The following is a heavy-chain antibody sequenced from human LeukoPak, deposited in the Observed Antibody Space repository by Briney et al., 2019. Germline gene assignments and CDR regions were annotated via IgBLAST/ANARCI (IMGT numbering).Heavy chain of an antibody. J-gene: IGHJ4*02. CDR3: ASMGDIVVVPAALDY. V-gene: IGHV1-69*13. D-gene: IGHD2-2*01. CDR2: IIPIFGTA. Sequence: GASVKVSCKASGGTFSSYAISWVRQAPGQGLEWMGGIIPIFGTANYAQKFQGRVTITADESTSTAYMELSSLRSEDTAVYYCASMGDIVVVPAALDYWGQGTLVTVSS. CDR1: GGTFSSYA.